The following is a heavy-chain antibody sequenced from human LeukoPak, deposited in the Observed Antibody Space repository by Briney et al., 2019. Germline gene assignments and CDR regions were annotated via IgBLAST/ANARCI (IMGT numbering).Heavy chain of an antibody. Sequence: PSETLSLTCAVSGYSISSGYYWGWIRQPPGKGLEWIGSIYHSGSTYYNPSLKSRVTISVDTSKNQFSLELSSVTAADTAVYYCARQSYGFDYWGQGTLVTVSS. CDR3: ARQSYGFDY. CDR2: IYHSGST. V-gene: IGHV4-38-2*01. CDR1: GYSISSGYY. J-gene: IGHJ4*02. D-gene: IGHD1-26*01.